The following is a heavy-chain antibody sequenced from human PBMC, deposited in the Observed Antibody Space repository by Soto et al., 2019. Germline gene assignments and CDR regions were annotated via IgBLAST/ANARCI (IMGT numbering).Heavy chain of an antibody. J-gene: IGHJ3*01. V-gene: IGHV3-23*01. CDR2: IIGSVGNT. CDR3: ARDRLGAVDAFDV. D-gene: IGHD6-19*01. CDR1: GFTFSSYA. Sequence: GGSLRLSCAASGFTFSSYAMSWVRQAPGSGVEWVFSIIGSVGNTYYAGSVKGRFTVSRVNAKNSLYLQMNSLRFEDTAVYYCARDRLGAVDAFDVWGQGTMVTVSS.